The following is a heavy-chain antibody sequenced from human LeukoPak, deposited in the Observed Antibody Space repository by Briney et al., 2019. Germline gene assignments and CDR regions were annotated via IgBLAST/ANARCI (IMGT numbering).Heavy chain of an antibody. CDR3: ARDHMVRGVTALYYFDY. CDR1: GFTFSSYS. D-gene: IGHD3-10*01. Sequence: PGGSLRLSCAASGFTFSSYSMNCVRQAPGKGLEWVSSISSSSSYIYYAGSVKGRFTISRDNAKNSLYLQMNSLRAEDTAVYYCARDHMVRGVTALYYFDYWGQGTLVTVSS. V-gene: IGHV3-21*01. J-gene: IGHJ4*02. CDR2: ISSSSSYI.